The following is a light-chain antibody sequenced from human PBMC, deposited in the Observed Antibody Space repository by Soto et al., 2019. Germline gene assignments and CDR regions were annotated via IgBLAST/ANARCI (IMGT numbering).Light chain of an antibody. V-gene: IGKV3-20*01. CDR1: QSIGSSY. CDR3: QQYVILLIT. CDR2: GAS. Sequence: DIVLPKSHAPLSLSPRERATLSCRASQSIGSSYLAWYQQKPGQAPRLLIYGASTRATGIPDRFSGSGSGTDFTLTINRVAPEDFAVYYCQQYVILLITFCHGRRLEIK. J-gene: IGKJ5*01.